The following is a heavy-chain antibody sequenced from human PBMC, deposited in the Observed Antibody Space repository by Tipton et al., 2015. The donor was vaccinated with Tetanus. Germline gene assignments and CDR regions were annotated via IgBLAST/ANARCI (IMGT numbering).Heavy chain of an antibody. V-gene: IGHV4-61*01. CDR3: ARGQLLSRDWFDP. CDR2: IYYSGST. J-gene: IGHJ5*02. D-gene: IGHD2-2*01. CDR1: GGSVSSGSYY. Sequence: TLSLTCTVSGGSVSSGSYYWSWIRQPPGKGLEWIGYIYYSGSTHYNPPLKSRVTISVDTSKNQFSLKLSSVTAADTAVYYCARGQLLSRDWFDPWGQGTLVTVSS.